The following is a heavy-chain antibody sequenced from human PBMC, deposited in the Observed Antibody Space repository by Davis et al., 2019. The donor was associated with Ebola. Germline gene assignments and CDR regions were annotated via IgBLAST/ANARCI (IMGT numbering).Heavy chain of an antibody. Sequence: GESLKISCAASGFTFSGSAMHWVRQASGKGLEWVGRIRSKANSYATAYAASVKGRFTISRDDSKNTAYLQMNSLKTEDTAVYYCTSTYYYDNSGYYDYWGQGTLVTVSS. CDR3: TSTYYYDNSGYYDY. CDR2: IRSKANSYAT. CDR1: GFTFSGSA. J-gene: IGHJ4*02. D-gene: IGHD3-22*01. V-gene: IGHV3-73*01.